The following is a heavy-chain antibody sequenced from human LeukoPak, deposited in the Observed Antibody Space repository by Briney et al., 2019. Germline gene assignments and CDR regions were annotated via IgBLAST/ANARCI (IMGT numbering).Heavy chain of an antibody. CDR2: IYYSGST. Sequence: SETLSLTCTVSGGSISSYYWSWIRQPPGKGPEWIGYIYYSGSTDYNPPLKSRVTISVDTSKNQFSLKLSSVTAADTAVYYCARDHGDVEMATITHSWFDPWGQGTLVTVSS. CDR1: GGSISSYY. V-gene: IGHV4-59*01. D-gene: IGHD5-24*01. J-gene: IGHJ5*02. CDR3: ARDHGDVEMATITHSWFDP.